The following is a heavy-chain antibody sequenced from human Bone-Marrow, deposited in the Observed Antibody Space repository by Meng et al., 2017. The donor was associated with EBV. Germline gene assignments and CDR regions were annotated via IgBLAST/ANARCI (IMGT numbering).Heavy chain of an antibody. CDR2: IYWDDDK. J-gene: IGHJ5*02. D-gene: IGHD6-13*01. V-gene: IGHV2-5*02. CDR3: AHSLEAAAGVA. Sequence: QITCKGAVPTLGNPTQALTVTCHCAGVSLSSRVVGVCWIRKPPGKALEWLALIYWDDDKRDRPSLKSRLTITKDTSKNQVVLTMTNMDPVDTATYYCAHSLEAAAGVAWGQGTLVTVSS. CDR1: GVSLSSRVVG.